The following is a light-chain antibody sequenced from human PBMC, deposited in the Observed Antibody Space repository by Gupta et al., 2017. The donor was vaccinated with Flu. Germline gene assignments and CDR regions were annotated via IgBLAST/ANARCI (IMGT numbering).Light chain of an antibody. J-gene: IGKJ1*01. CDR1: QSVSSS. CDR3: QQYNYWPGT. V-gene: IGKV3-15*01. Sequence: PGTWLVSPGERAIIACRASQSVSSSLAWYQQKPGQPPRLLIYGASTRATGIPARFSGSGSGTEFTLTISSLQSEDFAIYYCQQYNYWPGTFGQGTKVEIK. CDR2: GAS.